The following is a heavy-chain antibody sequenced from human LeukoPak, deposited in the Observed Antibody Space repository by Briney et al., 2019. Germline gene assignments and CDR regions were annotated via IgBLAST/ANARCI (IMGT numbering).Heavy chain of an antibody. CDR3: ARSLRNSWYVFDL. CDR2: INHSGST. D-gene: IGHD6-13*01. V-gene: IGHV4-34*01. Sequence: SETLSLTCAVYGGSFSGYYWSWIRQPPGKGLEWIGEINHSGSTNYNPSLKSRVTISVDTSKNQFSLKLSSVTAADTAVYYCARSLRNSWYVFDLWGQGTPGTVSP. J-gene: IGHJ4*02. CDR1: GGSFSGYY.